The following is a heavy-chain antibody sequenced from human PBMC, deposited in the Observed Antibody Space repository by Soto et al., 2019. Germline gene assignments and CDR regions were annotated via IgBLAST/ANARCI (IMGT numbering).Heavy chain of an antibody. V-gene: IGHV4-31*03. J-gene: IGHJ5*02. CDR1: GGSISSGGYY. CDR3: AGSTPNNWSYEVPNWFDP. CDR2: IYYSGST. Sequence: PSETLSLTCTVSGGSISSGGYYWSWIRQHPGKGLEWIGYIYYSGSTYYNPSLKSRVTISVDTSKNQFSLKLSSVTAADTAVYYCAGSTPNNWSYEVPNWFDPWGQGTRVTVSS. D-gene: IGHD1-7*01.